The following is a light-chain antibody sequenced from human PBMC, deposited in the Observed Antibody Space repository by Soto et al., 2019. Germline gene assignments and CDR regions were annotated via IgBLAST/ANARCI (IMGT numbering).Light chain of an antibody. Sequence: EIVLTQSPGTLSLSPGERATLSCRASQSVSSNYLAWYQQKPGQPPRLLISDASSRATGIPDRFSGSGSGTVFTLTISGLEPEDFAVYYCQHYGRSPPSWTFGQGTKVEIK. CDR1: QSVSSNY. J-gene: IGKJ1*01. CDR3: QHYGRSPPSWT. CDR2: DAS. V-gene: IGKV3-20*01.